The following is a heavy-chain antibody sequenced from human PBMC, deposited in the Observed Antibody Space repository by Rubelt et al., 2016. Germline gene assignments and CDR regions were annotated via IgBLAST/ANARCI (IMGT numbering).Heavy chain of an antibody. CDR2: IYYSGNT. J-gene: IGHJ4*02. V-gene: IGHV4-39*01. Sequence: QLQLQESGPGLVKPSETLSLTCTVSGGSISSSSYYWGWIRQPPGKGLEWIGSIYYSGNTYYNPSLKSRVTISVDTSKNQFSRKLRSVTAADTAVYYCARPSSSGSYGYWGQGTLVTVSS. CDR1: GGSISSSSYY. D-gene: IGHD1-26*01. CDR3: ARPSSSGSYGY.